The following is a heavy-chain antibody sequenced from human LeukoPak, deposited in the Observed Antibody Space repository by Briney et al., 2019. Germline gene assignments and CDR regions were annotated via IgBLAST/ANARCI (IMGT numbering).Heavy chain of an antibody. CDR2: IKEDGSEK. Sequence: GGSLRLSCAASGFTFSTYWMNWVRQAPGKGLEWVANIKEDGSEKYYVDSVKGRFTISRDNAKNSLYLQMNSLRAEDTALYYCAKDIGTYYYDSSGYLAFDIWGQGTMVTVSS. CDR3: AKDIGTYYYDSSGYLAFDI. D-gene: IGHD3-22*01. CDR1: GFTFSTYW. J-gene: IGHJ3*02. V-gene: IGHV3-7*03.